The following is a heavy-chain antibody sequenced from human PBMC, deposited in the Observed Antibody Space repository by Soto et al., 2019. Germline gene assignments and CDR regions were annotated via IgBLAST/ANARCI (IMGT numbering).Heavy chain of an antibody. CDR3: ARGDRGAFDL. Sequence: EVQLVESGGGLVQPGESLRLSCAASGFTFDYYWMHWVRQAPGKGRVWVSRIHSDGTSTTYADYVKGRFTISRDNAKNTLSLQMNSLRAEDTAVYYCARGDRGAFDLWGQGTVVTVSS. CDR1: GFTFDYYW. J-gene: IGHJ3*01. V-gene: IGHV3-74*01. D-gene: IGHD1-26*01. CDR2: IHSDGTST.